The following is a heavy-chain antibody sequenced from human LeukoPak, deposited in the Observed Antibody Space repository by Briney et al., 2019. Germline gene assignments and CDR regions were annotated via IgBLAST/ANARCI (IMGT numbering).Heavy chain of an antibody. J-gene: IGHJ5*02. V-gene: IGHV5-51*01. D-gene: IGHD3-10*01. Sequence: GESLKISCETSGYSFTTYWIGWVRQRPGTGLEWVGAIYPDDSDTRYSPSFQGQVAISADRSIRTAYLKWISLKASDTGMYYCARRRGASGTVNWFDPWGQGTLVTVSS. CDR3: ARRRGASGTVNWFDP. CDR1: GYSFTTYW. CDR2: IYPDDSDT.